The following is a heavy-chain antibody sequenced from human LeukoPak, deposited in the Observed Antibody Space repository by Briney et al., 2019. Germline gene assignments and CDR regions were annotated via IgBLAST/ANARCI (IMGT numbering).Heavy chain of an antibody. D-gene: IGHD3-16*01. CDR1: VGTFRSYA. CDR2: VIPVFDKA. Sequence: SVKVSCKASVGTFRSYAYSWVRQAPGQGPEWMGEVIPVFDKAIYAQRFQGRLTITADDSTSTTYMQLSSLRSEDTAVYYCARGEGSSYGYSQHWGQGTLVIVSS. V-gene: IGHV1-69*13. CDR3: ARGEGSSYGYSQH. J-gene: IGHJ1*01.